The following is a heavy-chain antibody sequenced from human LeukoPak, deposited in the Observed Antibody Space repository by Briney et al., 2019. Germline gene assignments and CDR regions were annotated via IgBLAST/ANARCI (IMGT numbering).Heavy chain of an antibody. CDR1: GLTFSSYG. CDR2: IWYDGSNK. D-gene: IGHD4-17*01. J-gene: IGHJ4*02. Sequence: GGSLRLSCAASGLTFSSYGMHWVRQAPGKGLEWVAVIWYDGSNKYYADSVKGRFTISRDNSKNTLYLQMNSLRAEDTAVYYCARDLRRGYGDYVSRGQGTLVTVSS. CDR3: ARDLRRGYGDYVS. V-gene: IGHV3-33*01.